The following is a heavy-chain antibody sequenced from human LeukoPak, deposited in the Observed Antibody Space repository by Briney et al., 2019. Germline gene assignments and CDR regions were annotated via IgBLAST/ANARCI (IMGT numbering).Heavy chain of an antibody. CDR1: GGSISSSSYY. CDR3: ARHLSPPDSSRYSALDI. J-gene: IGHJ3*02. Sequence: SETLSLTCTVSGGSISSSSYYWGWIRQPPGKGLEWIGSIYYSGSTYYNPSLKSRVTISVDTSKNQFSLKLSSVTAADTAVYYCARHLSPPDSSRYSALDIWGQGTMVTVSS. V-gene: IGHV4-39*01. D-gene: IGHD3-22*01. CDR2: IYYSGST.